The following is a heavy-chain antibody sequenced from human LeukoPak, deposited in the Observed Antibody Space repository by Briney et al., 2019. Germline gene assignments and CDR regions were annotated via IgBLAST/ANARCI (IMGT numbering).Heavy chain of an antibody. D-gene: IGHD3-16*01. J-gene: IGHJ5*02. CDR1: GFTFSTYW. CDR3: ARDFGYEGNWLDP. CDR2: IKNDGSST. Sequence: GGSLRLSCAASGFTFSTYWLHWVRQAPGKGLVWVSRIKNDGSSTTYADSVKGRFTISRDNAKNTLYLQMNSLRAEDTAVYYCARDFGYEGNWLDPWGQGTLVTVSS. V-gene: IGHV3-74*01.